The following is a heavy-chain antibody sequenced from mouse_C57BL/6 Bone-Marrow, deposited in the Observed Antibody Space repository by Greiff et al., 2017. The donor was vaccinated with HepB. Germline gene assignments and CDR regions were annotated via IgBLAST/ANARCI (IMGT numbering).Heavy chain of an antibody. J-gene: IGHJ3*01. CDR2: IHPNSGST. CDR3: ARWAAQAEALFAY. CDR1: GYTFTSYW. D-gene: IGHD3-2*02. V-gene: IGHV1-64*01. Sequence: QVQLQQPGAELVKPGASVKLSCKASGYTFTSYWMHWVKQRPGQGLEWIGMIHPNSGSTNYNEKFKSKATLTVDKSSSTAYMQLSSLTSEDSAVYYCARWAAQAEALFAYWGQGTLVTVSA.